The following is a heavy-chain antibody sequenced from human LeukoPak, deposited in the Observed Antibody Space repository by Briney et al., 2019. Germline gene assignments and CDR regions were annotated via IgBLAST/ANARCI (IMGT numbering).Heavy chain of an antibody. CDR2: IYYSGST. Sequence: SETLSLTCTVSGGSISSYYWSWIRQPPGKGLEWIGYIYYSGSTNYNPSLKSRVTISVDTSKNQFSLKLSSVTAADTAVYYCARSYSSGLVDVWGKGTTVTVSS. D-gene: IGHD6-19*01. V-gene: IGHV4-59*01. CDR1: GGSISSYY. J-gene: IGHJ6*04. CDR3: ARSYSSGLVDV.